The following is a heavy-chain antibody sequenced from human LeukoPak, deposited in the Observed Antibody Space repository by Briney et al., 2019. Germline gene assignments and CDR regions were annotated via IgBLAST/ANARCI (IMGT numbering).Heavy chain of an antibody. CDR1: GGSFSGYY. CDR2: INHSGST. V-gene: IGHV4-34*01. D-gene: IGHD1-1*01. J-gene: IGHJ4*02. Sequence: SETLSLTCAVYGGSFSGYYWSWIRQPPGKGLEWIGEINHSGSTNYNPSLKSRVTMSVDTSKNQFSLKLSSVTAADTAVYYCASSFYNWNDGIAYWGQGTLVTVSS. CDR3: ASSFYNWNDGIAY.